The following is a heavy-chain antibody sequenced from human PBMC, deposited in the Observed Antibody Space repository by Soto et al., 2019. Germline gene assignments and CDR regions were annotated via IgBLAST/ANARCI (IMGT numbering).Heavy chain of an antibody. CDR3: ARTYYYDSSGYPPNYHYYYYGMDG. CDR2: IIPIFVTA. J-gene: IGHJ6*02. CDR1: GGTFSSYA. V-gene: IGHV1-69*01. Sequence: QVQLVQSGAEVKKPGSSVKVSCKASGGTFSSYAISWVRQAPGQGLEWMGGIIPIFVTANYAQKFQGRVTITADESTSTADMELSSLRSEDTAVYYCARTYYYDSSGYPPNYHYYYYGMDGWGQGTTVTVSS. D-gene: IGHD3-22*01.